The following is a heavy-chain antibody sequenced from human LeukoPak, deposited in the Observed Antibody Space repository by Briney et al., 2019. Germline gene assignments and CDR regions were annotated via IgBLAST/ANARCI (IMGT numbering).Heavy chain of an antibody. V-gene: IGHV5-51*01. CDR1: GYSFTSYW. CDR2: IYPGDSDT. J-gene: IGHJ4*02. CDR3: ARLTDIVVVPAAPLGY. D-gene: IGHD2-2*01. Sequence: GESLKISCKGSGYSFTSYWIGWVRQMPGKGLEWMGIIYPGDSDTRYRPSFEGQVTISADKSISTAYLQWSSLKASDTAMYYCARLTDIVVVPAAPLGYWGQGTLVTVSS.